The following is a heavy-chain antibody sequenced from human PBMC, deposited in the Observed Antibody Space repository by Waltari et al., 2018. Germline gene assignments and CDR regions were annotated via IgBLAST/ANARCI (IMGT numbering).Heavy chain of an antibody. CDR1: GLVFNTYW. Sequence: ELQLVESGGGLVQPGRSLKLSCSASGLVFNTYWMCWVRQAPGKGLEWVANINQYGSEEHYVDSAKGRFTISRDNAKNAVYLQMNSLSAGDTSVYYCARGDSWAFDIWGQGTMVTVAS. CDR2: INQYGSEE. J-gene: IGHJ3*02. D-gene: IGHD4-4*01. CDR3: ARGDSWAFDI. V-gene: IGHV3-7*01.